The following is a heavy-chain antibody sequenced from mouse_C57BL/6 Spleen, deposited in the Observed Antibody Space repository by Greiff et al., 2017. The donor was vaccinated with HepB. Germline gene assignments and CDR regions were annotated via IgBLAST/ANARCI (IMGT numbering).Heavy chain of an antibody. CDR1: GYTFTSYW. CDR2: IYPGSGST. V-gene: IGHV1-55*01. J-gene: IGHJ2*01. CDR3: ARRDYDYESPFDY. Sequence: QVQLQQPGAELVKPGASVKMSCKASGYTFTSYWITWVKQRPGQGLEWIGDIYPGSGSTNYNEKFKSKATLTVDTSSSTAYMQLSSLTSEDSAVYYCARRDYDYESPFDYWGQGTTLTVSS. D-gene: IGHD2-4*01.